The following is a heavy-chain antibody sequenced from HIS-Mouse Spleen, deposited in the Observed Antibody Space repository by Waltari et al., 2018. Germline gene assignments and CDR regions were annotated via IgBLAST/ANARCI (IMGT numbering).Heavy chain of an antibody. CDR2: NHYSGRT. J-gene: IGHJ2*01. V-gene: IGHV4-39*07. CDR1: GGSISSSSYY. CDR3: AREIPYSSSWYDWYFDL. Sequence: QLQLQESGPGLVKPSETLSLTCTVSGGSISSSSYYWGWIRQPPGKGLEWLGSNHYSGRTYYDPSLKSRVTISVDTSKNQFSLKLSSVTAADTAVYYCAREIPYSSSWYDWYFDLWGRGTLVTVSS. D-gene: IGHD6-13*01.